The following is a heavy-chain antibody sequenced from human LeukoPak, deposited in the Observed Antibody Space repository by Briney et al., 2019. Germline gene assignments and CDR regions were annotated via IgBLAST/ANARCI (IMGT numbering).Heavy chain of an antibody. CDR2: ISYDGSNK. CDR3: ARDNDYGDYVFWLDP. Sequence: GGSLRLSCAASGFTFSSYAMHWVRQAPGKGLEWVAVISYDGSNKYYADSVKGRFTISRDNSKNTLYLQMNSLRAEDTAVYYCARDNDYGDYVFWLDPWGRGTLVTVSS. D-gene: IGHD4-17*01. V-gene: IGHV3-30-3*01. CDR1: GFTFSSYA. J-gene: IGHJ5*02.